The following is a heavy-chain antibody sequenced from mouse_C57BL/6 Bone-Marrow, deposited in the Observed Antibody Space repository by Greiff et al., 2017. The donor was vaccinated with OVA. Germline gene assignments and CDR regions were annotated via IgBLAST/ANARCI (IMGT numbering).Heavy chain of an antibody. Sequence: EVKLMESGGDLVKPGGSLKLSCAASGFTFSSYGLSWVRQTPDKRLEWVATISSGGSYTYYPDSVKGRFTISRDNAKNTLYLQMSSLKSEDTAMYYCASRSYDYAMDYWGQGTSVTVSS. J-gene: IGHJ4*01. CDR2: ISSGGSYT. CDR1: GFTFSSYG. V-gene: IGHV5-6*02. D-gene: IGHD1-1*01. CDR3: ASRSYDYAMDY.